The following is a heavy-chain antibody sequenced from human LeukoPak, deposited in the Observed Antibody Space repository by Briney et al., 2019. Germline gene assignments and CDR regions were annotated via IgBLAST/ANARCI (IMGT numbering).Heavy chain of an antibody. V-gene: IGHV4-39*07. CDR3: ARDRITMIPYYFDY. J-gene: IGHJ4*02. CDR2: IYYSGST. Sequence: PSETLSLTCTVSGGSISSSSYYWGWIRQPPGKGLEWIGSIYYSGSTYYNPSLKSRVTISVDTSKNQFSLKLSSVTAADTAVYYCARDRITMIPYYFDYWGQGTLVTVSS. D-gene: IGHD3-22*01. CDR1: GGSISSSSYY.